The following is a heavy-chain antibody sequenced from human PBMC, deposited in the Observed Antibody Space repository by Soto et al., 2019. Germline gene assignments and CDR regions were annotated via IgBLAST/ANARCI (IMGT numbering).Heavy chain of an antibody. CDR3: ARVGSKYSSSWYDYYYYGMDG. CDR2: ISAYNGNT. D-gene: IGHD6-13*01. J-gene: IGHJ6*02. V-gene: IGHV1-18*01. Sequence: GASVKVSCKASGYTFTSYVISWVRQPPGQGLRWMGWISAYNGNTNYAQKLQGRVTMTTDTSTSTAYMELRSLRSDDTAVYYCARVGSKYSSSWYDYYYYGMDGWGQGTTVTVSS. CDR1: GYTFTSYV.